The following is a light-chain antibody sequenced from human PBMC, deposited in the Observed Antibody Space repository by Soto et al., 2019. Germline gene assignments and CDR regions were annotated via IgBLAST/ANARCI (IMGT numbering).Light chain of an antibody. Sequence: EIVLTQSPATLSLSPGERATLSCRASQSVGTYLAWYQHNPGQAPRLLIYDASNRATGIPARFSGSVSGTDFTLTISSPEPEDFAVYYCQQRYNLPNTFGQGPKLEIK. V-gene: IGKV3-11*01. CDR1: QSVGTY. CDR2: DAS. J-gene: IGKJ2*01. CDR3: QQRYNLPNT.